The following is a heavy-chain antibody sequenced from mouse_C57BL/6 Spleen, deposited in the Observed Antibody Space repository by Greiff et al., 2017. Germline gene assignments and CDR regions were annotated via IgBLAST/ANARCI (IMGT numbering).Heavy chain of an antibody. D-gene: IGHD1-1*01. Sequence: VQLQQSGAELVRPGSSVKLSCKASGYTFTSYWMHWVKQRPIQGLEWIGNIDPSDSETHYNQKFKDKATLTVDKSSSTAYMQLSSLTSEDSAVXYCERGDYGSSYGWFAYWGQGTLVTVSA. CDR2: IDPSDSET. V-gene: IGHV1-52*01. CDR3: ERGDYGSSYGWFAY. J-gene: IGHJ3*01. CDR1: GYTFTSYW.